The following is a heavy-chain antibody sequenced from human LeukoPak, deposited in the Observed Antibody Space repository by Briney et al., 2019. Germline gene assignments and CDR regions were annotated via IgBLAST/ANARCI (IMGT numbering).Heavy chain of an antibody. CDR1: GFTFSSYS. D-gene: IGHD3-10*02. Sequence: PGGSLRLSCAASGFTFSSYSMNWVRRAPGKGLEWVSYISSSSSTIYYADSVKGRFTISRGNAKNSLYLRMNSLRAEDTAVYYCAELGITMIGGVWGKGTTVTISS. CDR2: ISSSSSTI. J-gene: IGHJ6*04. CDR3: AELGITMIGGV. V-gene: IGHV3-48*04.